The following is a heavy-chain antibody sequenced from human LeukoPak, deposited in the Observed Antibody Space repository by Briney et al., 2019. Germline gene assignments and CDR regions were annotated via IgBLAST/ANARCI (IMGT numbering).Heavy chain of an antibody. CDR1: GFTFSSYG. CDR3: AKDKSGEFDY. V-gene: IGHV3-30*18. CDR2: ISYDGSNK. Sequence: GVSLRLSCAASGFTFSSYGMHWVRQTPGKGLEWVAVISYDGSNKYYADSVKGRFTISRDNSKNTLYLQMNSLRAEDTAVYYCAKDKSGEFDYWGQGTLVTVSS. D-gene: IGHD1-26*01. J-gene: IGHJ4*02.